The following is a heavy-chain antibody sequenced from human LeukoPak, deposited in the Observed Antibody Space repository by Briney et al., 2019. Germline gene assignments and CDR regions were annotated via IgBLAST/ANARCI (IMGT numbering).Heavy chain of an antibody. Sequence: TGGSLRLSCAASGFTFNNYNMNWLRQAPGKGLEWVSSISSSSSYIDYADSVKGRFTISRDNAKNSLFLEMTSLRADDTAVYYCARGFCSGGICYRITGTFDVWGQGTMVTVSS. CDR2: ISSSSSYI. V-gene: IGHV3-21*06. CDR1: GFTFNNYN. D-gene: IGHD2-15*01. J-gene: IGHJ3*01. CDR3: ARGFCSGGICYRITGTFDV.